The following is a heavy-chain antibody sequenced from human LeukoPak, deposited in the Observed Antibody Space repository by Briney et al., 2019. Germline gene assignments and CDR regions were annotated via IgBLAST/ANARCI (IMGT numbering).Heavy chain of an antibody. J-gene: IGHJ4*02. CDR2: IYYSGNT. V-gene: IGHV4-39*01. D-gene: IGHD2-2*01. Sequence: SETLSLTCTVSGGSISSSSYYWGWIRQPPGKGLEWIGNIYYSGNTYYNPSLKSRVTISVDTSKNQFSLKLSSVTAADTAVYYCARFGTAAANFDYWGQGTLVTVSS. CDR1: GGSISSSSYY. CDR3: ARFGTAAANFDY.